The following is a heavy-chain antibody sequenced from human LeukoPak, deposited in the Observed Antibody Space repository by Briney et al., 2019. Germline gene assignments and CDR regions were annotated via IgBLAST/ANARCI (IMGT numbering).Heavy chain of an antibody. CDR1: GFPFNNYW. D-gene: IGHD6-25*01. V-gene: IGHV3-7*01. Sequence: PGGSLRLSCAGTGFPFNNYWMNWVRQAPRKGVEGGANIKEDGSQIYYGAAVKGRFTISRDNAKNSVYLKMNSLRAEDTAVYYCAGSSGWLFDYWGQGTLVAVSS. CDR2: IKEDGSQI. CDR3: AGSSGWLFDY. J-gene: IGHJ4*02.